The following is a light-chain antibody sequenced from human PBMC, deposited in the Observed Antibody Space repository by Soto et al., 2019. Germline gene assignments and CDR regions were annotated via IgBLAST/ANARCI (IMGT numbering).Light chain of an antibody. CDR1: SSDIGAYNV. V-gene: IGLV2-14*03. Sequence: QSVLTQPASVSGSPGQSITISCTGTSSDIGAYNVVSWYQQHPGKAPKLMLYDVNIRPSGVSNRFSGSKSGNTASLTISGLQAEYEADYYCTSWTTSTTMIFGGGTKVTVL. CDR3: TSWTTSTTMI. J-gene: IGLJ2*01. CDR2: DVN.